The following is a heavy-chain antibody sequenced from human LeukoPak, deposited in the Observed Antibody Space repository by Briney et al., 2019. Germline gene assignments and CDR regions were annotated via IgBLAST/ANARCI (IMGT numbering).Heavy chain of an antibody. CDR2: IYSGDSRT. CDR1: GYTFATYW. Sequence: PWESPKISCKGSGYTFATYWIGWVRQMPGKGLEWMGIIYSGDSRTTYSPSFQGQVTISADKSIRTAYLQWNSLKASDTAIYYCVRHLSDITSCPNYWGPGTLTTVAS. J-gene: IGHJ4*02. CDR3: VRHLSDITSCPNY. V-gene: IGHV5-51*01. D-gene: IGHD2-2*01.